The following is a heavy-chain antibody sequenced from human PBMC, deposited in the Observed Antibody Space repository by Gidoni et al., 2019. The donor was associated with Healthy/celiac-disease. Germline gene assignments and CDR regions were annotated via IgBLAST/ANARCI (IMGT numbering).Heavy chain of an antibody. J-gene: IGHJ1*01. CDR3: AIVVVAATAVQH. Sequence: QLQLQESGPGLVKPSETLSLTCTVAGGSISSSSYYWGWIRQPPGKGLEWIGSIYYSGSTYYNPSLKSRVTISVDTSKNQFSLKLSSVTAADTAVYYCAIVVVAATAVQHWGQGTLVTVSS. CDR1: GGSISSSSYY. V-gene: IGHV4-39*07. CDR2: IYYSGST. D-gene: IGHD2-15*01.